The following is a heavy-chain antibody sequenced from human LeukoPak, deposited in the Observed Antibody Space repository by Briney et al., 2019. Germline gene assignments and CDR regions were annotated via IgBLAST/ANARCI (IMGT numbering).Heavy chain of an antibody. Sequence: ASVKASCKASGYTFTSYYMHWVRQAPGQGLEWMGIINPSGGSTSYAQKFQGRVTMTRDTSTSTVYMELSSLRSEDTAVYYCARGLVGATTMTAFDIWGQGTMVTVSS. J-gene: IGHJ3*02. V-gene: IGHV1-46*01. D-gene: IGHD1-26*01. CDR3: ARGLVGATTMTAFDI. CDR2: INPSGGST. CDR1: GYTFTSYY.